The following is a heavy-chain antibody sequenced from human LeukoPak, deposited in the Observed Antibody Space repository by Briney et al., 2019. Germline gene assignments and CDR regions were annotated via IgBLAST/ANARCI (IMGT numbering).Heavy chain of an antibody. V-gene: IGHV1-69*10. Sequence: SVKVSCKASGGTFSSYAISWVRQAPGQGLEWMGWIIPILGIANYAQKFQGRVTITADKSTSTAYMKLSSLRSEDTAVYYCARDQDMITFGGVIVNYFDYWGQGTLVTVSS. CDR2: IIPILGIA. CDR3: ARDQDMITFGGVIVNYFDY. CDR1: GGTFSSYA. D-gene: IGHD3-16*01. J-gene: IGHJ4*02.